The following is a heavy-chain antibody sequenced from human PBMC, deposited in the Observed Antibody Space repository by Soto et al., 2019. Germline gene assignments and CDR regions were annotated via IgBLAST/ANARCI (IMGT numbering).Heavy chain of an antibody. Sequence: EVQLVESGGGLVQPGGSLRLSCAASGFTVSSNYMSWVRQAPGKGLEWVSVIYSGGSTYYADSVKGRFTISRDNSKNTXXXXXXXXXXXXTXXXXXXXXXXXXAYAFDIWGQGTMVTVSS. CDR3: XXXXXXXAYAFDI. CDR2: IYSGGST. V-gene: IGHV3-66*01. CDR1: GFTVSSNY. J-gene: IGHJ3*02.